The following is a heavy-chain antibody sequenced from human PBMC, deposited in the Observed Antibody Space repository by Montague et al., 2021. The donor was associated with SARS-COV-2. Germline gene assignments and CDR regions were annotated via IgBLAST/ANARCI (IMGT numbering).Heavy chain of an antibody. D-gene: IGHD2-21*02. CDR2: IYYSGGT. CDR1: GGSISSGGYY. V-gene: IGHV4-31*03. CDR3: ARVHIVVVTAMRYFDL. Sequence: TLSLTCTVSGGSISSGGYYWSWIRQHPGKGLEWIGYIYYSGGTYYNPSLKSRVTISVDTSKNQFSLKLSSVTAADTAVYYRARVHIVVVTAMRYFDLWGRGTLVTVSS. J-gene: IGHJ2*01.